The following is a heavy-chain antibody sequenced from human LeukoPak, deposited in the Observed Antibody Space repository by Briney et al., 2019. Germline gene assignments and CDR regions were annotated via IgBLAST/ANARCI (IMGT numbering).Heavy chain of an antibody. Sequence: PSETLSLTCTVSGGSISSSSYYWGWIRQPPGKGLEWIGSIYYSGSTYYNPSLKSRVTISVDTSKNQFSLKLSSVTAADTAVYYCARHTPDYDILTGYSDPPYYFDYWGQGTLVTVSS. CDR3: ARHTPDYDILTGYSDPPYYFDY. D-gene: IGHD3-9*01. CDR1: GGSISSSSYY. CDR2: IYYSGST. V-gene: IGHV4-39*01. J-gene: IGHJ4*02.